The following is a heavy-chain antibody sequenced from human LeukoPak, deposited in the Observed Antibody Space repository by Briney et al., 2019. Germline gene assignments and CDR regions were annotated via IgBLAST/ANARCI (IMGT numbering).Heavy chain of an antibody. J-gene: IGHJ4*02. CDR3: ARDRSSGWTFDY. V-gene: IGHV3-7*01. CDR2: IKQDGSEK. CDR1: GFTFSSYW. D-gene: IGHD6-19*01. Sequence: GGSLRLSCAASGFTFSSYWVSWVRQAPGKGLEWVANIKQDGSEKYYVDSVRGRFTISRDNAKNLLYLQMNSLRAEDTAVYYCARDRSSGWTFDYWGQGTLVTVSS.